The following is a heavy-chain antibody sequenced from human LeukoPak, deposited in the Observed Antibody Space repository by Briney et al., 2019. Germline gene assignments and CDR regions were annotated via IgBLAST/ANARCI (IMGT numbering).Heavy chain of an antibody. V-gene: IGHV1-46*01. D-gene: IGHD2-2*01. Sequence: ASVTVSCKASGYTFTSYYMHWVRQAPGQGLEWMGIISPSGGSTSYAQKFQGRVTMTRDTSTSTVYMELSSLRSEDTAVYYCARDSPVVPAAIFYYYYGMDVWGQGTTVTVSS. J-gene: IGHJ6*02. CDR2: ISPSGGST. CDR1: GYTFTSYY. CDR3: ARDSPVVPAAIFYYYYGMDV.